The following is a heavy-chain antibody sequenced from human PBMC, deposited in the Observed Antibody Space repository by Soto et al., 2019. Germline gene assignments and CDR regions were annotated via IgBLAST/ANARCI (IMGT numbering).Heavy chain of an antibody. J-gene: IGHJ4*02. V-gene: IGHV4-4*07. CDR1: GDSMNNFY. CDR3: VRDPYYYDTSGQNFFDS. Sequence: PSETLSLTCAVSGDSMNNFYWSWVRQPAGRGLEYIGRIYSAGDTYYNPSLQSRVTISVDTSKNQFSLKLTSLTAADTAVYYCVRDPYYYDTSGQNFFDSWGQGTLVTVSS. D-gene: IGHD3-22*01. CDR2: IYSAGDT.